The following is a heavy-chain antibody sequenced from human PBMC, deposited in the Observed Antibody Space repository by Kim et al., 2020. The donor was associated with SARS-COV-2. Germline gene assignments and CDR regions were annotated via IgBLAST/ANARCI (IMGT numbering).Heavy chain of an antibody. J-gene: IGHJ6*02. Sequence: ASVKVSCKASGNTLTGHYIYWIRQAPGQGLEWMGWIIPHSGGTRFAQSFEGRVSMTRGTSANTAYLKLDRLRTDDTAVYYCAFSVDTTMAGYYALAVWGQGTTVIVS. CDR3: AFSVDTTMAGYYALAV. D-gene: IGHD5-18*01. V-gene: IGHV1-2*02. CDR2: IIPHSGGT. CDR1: GNTLTGHY.